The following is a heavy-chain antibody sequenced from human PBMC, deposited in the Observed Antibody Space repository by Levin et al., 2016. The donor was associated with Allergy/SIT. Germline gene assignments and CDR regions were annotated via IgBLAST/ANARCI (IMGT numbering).Heavy chain of an antibody. V-gene: IGHV3-23*01. Sequence: GESLKISCAASGFTFSTNAMNWVRQAPGKGLEWVSYLSASGGSAHYADSVKGRFTISRDNSKSTLFLQMNSLRAEDTAVYYCAIQGVRYGPFGGFDYWGQGTLVTVSS. CDR1: GFTFSTNA. CDR3: AIQGVRYGPFGGFDY. J-gene: IGHJ4*02. CDR2: LSASGGSA. D-gene: IGHD3-10*01.